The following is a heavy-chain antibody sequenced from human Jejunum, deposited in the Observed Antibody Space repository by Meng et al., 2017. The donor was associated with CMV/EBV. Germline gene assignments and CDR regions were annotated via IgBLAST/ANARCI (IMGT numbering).Heavy chain of an antibody. CDR2: INPNGGGT. CDR3: ARDHNWNYLSNYYYGMDV. D-gene: IGHD1-7*01. J-gene: IGHJ6*02. Sequence: FNNYHMHWVRQAPGQGLEWMGIINPNGGGTAGAQKFQGRVTMTRDTSTSTFYMELNSLRSEDTAVYYCARDHNWNYLSNYYYGMDVWGQGTTVTVSS. CDR1: FNNYH. V-gene: IGHV1-46*02.